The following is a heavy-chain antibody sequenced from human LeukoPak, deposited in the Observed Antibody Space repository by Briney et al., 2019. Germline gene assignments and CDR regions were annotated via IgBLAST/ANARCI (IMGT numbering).Heavy chain of an antibody. CDR3: ARLRVSYFDY. CDR1: GGSISSYY. J-gene: IGHJ4*02. V-gene: IGHV4-59*08. Sequence: SETLSLTCTVSGGSISSYYWSWIRQPPGKGLEWIGYIYYSGSTNYNPSLKSRVTISVDTSKNQFSLKLSSVTAADTAVYYCARLRVSYFDYWGQGTLVTVSS. CDR2: IYYSGST.